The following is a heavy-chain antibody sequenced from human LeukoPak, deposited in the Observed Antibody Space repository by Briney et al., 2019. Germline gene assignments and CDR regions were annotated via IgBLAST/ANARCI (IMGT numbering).Heavy chain of an antibody. CDR3: AREGGSYWAFDI. J-gene: IGHJ3*02. CDR1: GFTFSSYG. D-gene: IGHD1-26*01. Sequence: GGSLRLSCAASGFTFSSYGMHWVRQAPGKGLEWVAFIRYDGSNKYYADSVKGRFTISRDNAKNSLYLQMNSLRAEDTAVYYCAREGGSYWAFDIWGQGTMVTVSS. V-gene: IGHV3-30*02. CDR2: IRYDGSNK.